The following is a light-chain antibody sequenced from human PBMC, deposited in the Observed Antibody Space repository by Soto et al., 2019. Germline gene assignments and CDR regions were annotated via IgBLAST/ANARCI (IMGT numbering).Light chain of an antibody. V-gene: IGKV3-15*01. CDR3: HQYNNWPPIT. CDR1: QSIRSD. J-gene: IGKJ5*01. Sequence: EIVMTQSPASLSVSPGERVTLSCRASQSIRSDLAWYQHKPGQAPRLLMYGASTRATGTPARFSGSGSGTEFTLTISSLRSEDFAVYFCHQYNNWPPITFGQGTRLEIK. CDR2: GAS.